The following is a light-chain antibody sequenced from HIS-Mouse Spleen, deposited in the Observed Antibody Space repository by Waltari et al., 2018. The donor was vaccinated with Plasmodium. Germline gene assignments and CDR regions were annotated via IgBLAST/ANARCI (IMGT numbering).Light chain of an antibody. CDR1: QSISSN. CDR3: QQYDNRPLT. V-gene: IGKV3-15*01. CDR2: DAS. Sequence: DIVMTQSPATLSVSPGDRDTLSCRASQSISSNLDWYQQKPGQAPKLLIYDASNMATGIPSRFSGSGSGTDFTLTISSLQSEDIAAYYCQQYDNRPLTFGGGTKVEIK. J-gene: IGKJ4*01.